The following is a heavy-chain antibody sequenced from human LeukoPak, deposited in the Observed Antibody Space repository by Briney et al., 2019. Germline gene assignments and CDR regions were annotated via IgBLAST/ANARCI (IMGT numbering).Heavy chain of an antibody. J-gene: IGHJ6*03. Sequence: ASVKVSCKASGYTFTSYDINWVRQATGQGLEWMGWFITYNGNTNYAQRLQGRVTMTTDTSTSTAYMELRSLRSDDTAVYYCARVDSHYKLGWNYYYYMDVWGKGTTVTVSS. D-gene: IGHD4-11*01. V-gene: IGHV1-18*01. CDR2: FITYNGNT. CDR3: ARVDSHYKLGWNYYYYMDV. CDR1: GYTFTSYD.